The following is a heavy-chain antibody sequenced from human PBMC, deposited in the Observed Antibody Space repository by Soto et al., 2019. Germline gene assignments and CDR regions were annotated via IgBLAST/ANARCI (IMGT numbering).Heavy chain of an antibody. V-gene: IGHV1-69*06. J-gene: IGHJ2*01. Sequence: QVQLVQSGAEVKKPGSSVKVSCKASGGTFSSYAISWVRQAPGQGLEWMGGIIPIFGTANYAQKFQGRVTITADKSTSTAYMGLSSLRSEDTAVYYCASSPPPRVGAAAGYWYFDLWGRGTLVTVSS. CDR2: IIPIFGTA. CDR3: ASSPPPRVGAAAGYWYFDL. D-gene: IGHD6-13*01. CDR1: GGTFSSYA.